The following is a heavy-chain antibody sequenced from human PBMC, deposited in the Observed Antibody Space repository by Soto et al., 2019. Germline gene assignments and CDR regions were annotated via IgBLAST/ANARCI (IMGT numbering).Heavy chain of an antibody. Sequence: QVQLQESGPGLVKPSQTLSLTCTVSGGSISSGDYYWSWIRQPPGKGLEWIGYIYYSGSTYYNPSLKSRVTISVDTSKNQFSLKLSSVTAADTAVYYCARVFDFWSGYPDYYFDYWGQGTLVTVSS. CDR1: GGSISSGDYY. CDR3: ARVFDFWSGYPDYYFDY. D-gene: IGHD3-3*01. J-gene: IGHJ4*02. CDR2: IYYSGST. V-gene: IGHV4-30-4*01.